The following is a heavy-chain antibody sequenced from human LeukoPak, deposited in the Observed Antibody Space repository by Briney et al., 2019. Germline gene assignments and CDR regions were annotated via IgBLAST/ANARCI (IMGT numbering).Heavy chain of an antibody. CDR1: GYTLTELS. J-gene: IGHJ4*02. CDR3: ATVMITFGGVIVHPRAFDY. D-gene: IGHD3-16*02. V-gene: IGHV1-24*01. CDR2: FDPEDGET. Sequence: AASVKVSCKVSGYTLTELSMHWVRQAPGKGLEWRGGFDPEDGETIYAQKFQGRVTMTEDTSTDTAYMELSSLRSEDTAVYYCATVMITFGGVIVHPRAFDYWGQGTLVTVSS.